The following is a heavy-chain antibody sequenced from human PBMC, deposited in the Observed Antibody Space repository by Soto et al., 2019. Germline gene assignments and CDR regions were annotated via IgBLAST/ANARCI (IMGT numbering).Heavy chain of an antibody. Sequence: GASVKVSCKASGYTFTSYDINWVRQATGQGLEWMGWMNPNSGNTGYAQKFQGRVTMTRNTSISTAYMELSSLRSEDTAVYYCARGTPMPYDFWSGYYILGGAERYYYYGMDVWGQGTTVTVSS. V-gene: IGHV1-8*01. J-gene: IGHJ6*02. CDR1: GYTFTSYD. CDR2: MNPNSGNT. CDR3: ARGTPMPYDFWSGYYILGGAERYYYYGMDV. D-gene: IGHD3-3*01.